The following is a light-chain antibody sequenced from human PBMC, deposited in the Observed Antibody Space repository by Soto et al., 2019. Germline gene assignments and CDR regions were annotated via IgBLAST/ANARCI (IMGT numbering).Light chain of an antibody. CDR1: HSISNW. J-gene: IGKJ2*01. V-gene: IGKV1-5*03. Sequence: DIQMTQSPSTLSASVGDRVTITCRASHSISNWLAWYQQKAGKAPKLLIYKASGLQSGVPSRFSGSGSGTEFTLTISSLQPDDFATYYCQEYSTYSYTFGQGTKLEIK. CDR3: QEYSTYSYT. CDR2: KAS.